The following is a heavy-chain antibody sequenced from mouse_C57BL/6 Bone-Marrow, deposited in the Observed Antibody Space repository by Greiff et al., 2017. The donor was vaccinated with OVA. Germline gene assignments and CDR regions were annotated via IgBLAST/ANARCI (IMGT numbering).Heavy chain of an antibody. CDR2: IWSGGST. Sequence: QVQLKQSGPGLVQPSQSLSITCTVSGFSLTSYGVPWVRQPPGKGLEWLGVIWSGGSTDYNAAFISRLSIRKDNSKSHVFFKRNSLQADDTAIYYWAKTGFITTVVATLDWYFDVWGTGTTVTVSS. D-gene: IGHD1-1*01. V-gene: IGHV2-4*01. CDR1: GFSLTSYG. J-gene: IGHJ1*03. CDR3: AKTGFITTVVATLDWYFDV.